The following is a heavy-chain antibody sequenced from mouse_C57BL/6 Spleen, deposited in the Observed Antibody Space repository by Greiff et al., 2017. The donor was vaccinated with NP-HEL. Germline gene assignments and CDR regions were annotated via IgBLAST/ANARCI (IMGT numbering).Heavy chain of an antibody. Sequence: QVQLQQSGAELVKPGASVKISCKASGYAFRSYWMNWVKQRPGKGLEWIGQIYPGDGDTTYNGKFKGKATLTADKSSSTAYMQLSSLTSEDSAVYFCARGGTTVPPDYWGQGTTLTVSS. CDR1: GYAFRSYW. D-gene: IGHD1-1*01. CDR2: IYPGDGDT. J-gene: IGHJ2*01. CDR3: ARGGTTVPPDY. V-gene: IGHV1-80*01.